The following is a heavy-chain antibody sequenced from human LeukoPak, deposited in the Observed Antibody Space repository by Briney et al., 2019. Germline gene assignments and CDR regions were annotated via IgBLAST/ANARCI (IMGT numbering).Heavy chain of an antibody. CDR2: INPNSGGT. V-gene: IGHV1-2*02. Sequence: ASVKVSCKASGYTFTGYYMHWVRQAPGQGLEWMGWINPNSGGTNYAQKFQGRVTMTRDTSISTAYMELSRLRSDDTAVYYCARLKRAPASGSAEVGYFDYWGQGTLVTVSS. CDR1: GYTFTGYY. J-gene: IGHJ4*02. CDR3: ARLKRAPASGSAEVGYFDY. D-gene: IGHD1-26*01.